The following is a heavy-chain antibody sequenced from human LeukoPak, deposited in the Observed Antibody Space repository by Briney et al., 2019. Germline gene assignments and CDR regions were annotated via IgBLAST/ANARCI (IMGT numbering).Heavy chain of an antibody. CDR1: GGSISSGGYY. Sequence: SETLSLTCTVSGGSISSGGYYWSWIRQHPGKGLEWIGYIYYSGTTNYNPSLKSRVTISVDTSKNQFSLNLSSVTAADTAVYYCARGAYYFDYWGQGTLVTVSS. V-gene: IGHV4-61*08. CDR2: IYYSGTT. CDR3: ARGAYYFDY. J-gene: IGHJ4*02.